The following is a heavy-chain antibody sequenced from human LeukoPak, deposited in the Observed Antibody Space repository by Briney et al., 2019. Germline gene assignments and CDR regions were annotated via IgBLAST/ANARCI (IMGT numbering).Heavy chain of an antibody. CDR1: GITFSDSY. Sequence: PGGSLRLSCAASGITFSDSYMSWLRQAPGKGLEWISYISISGSYTNYADSVKGRFTISRDNSKNTLYLQMNSLRAEDTAVYYCARDWSTTRGDAFDIWGQGTMVTVSS. J-gene: IGHJ3*02. CDR3: ARDWSTTRGDAFDI. D-gene: IGHD1-1*01. V-gene: IGHV3-11*05. CDR2: ISISGSYT.